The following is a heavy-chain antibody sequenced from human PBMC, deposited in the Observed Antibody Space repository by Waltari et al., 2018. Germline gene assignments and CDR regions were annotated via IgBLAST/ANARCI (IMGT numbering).Heavy chain of an antibody. CDR1: GFTFTSYA. CDR3: AKPFYNWDDPLVS. D-gene: IGHD1-20*01. CDR2: ISISDAT. V-gene: IGHV3-23*01. J-gene: IGHJ5*02. Sequence: EVQLLESGGALVQAEGSLRLSWGASGFTFTSYAINWVRRAPGTGLQWVAAISISDATFHADSVKGRFTISRDTSKDTVYLEMNSLRADDTAVYYCAKPFYNWDDPLVSWGQGTLVTVSS.